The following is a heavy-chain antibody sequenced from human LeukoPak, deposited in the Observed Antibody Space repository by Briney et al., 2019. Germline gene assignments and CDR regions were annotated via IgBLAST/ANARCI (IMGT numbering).Heavy chain of an antibody. D-gene: IGHD2-2*01. CDR2: ITGSGGAT. J-gene: IGHJ4*02. CDR1: GFTFSTYA. V-gene: IGHV3-23*01. Sequence: GGSLRLSCAASGFTFSTYAVNWVRQAPGKGLEWVSAITGSGGATYYADSVKGRFTISRDNSKNTLYLQMSSLRAEDTAVYYCAKKGCTSTTCYSNCWGQGTLVTVSS. CDR3: AKKGCTSTTCYSNC.